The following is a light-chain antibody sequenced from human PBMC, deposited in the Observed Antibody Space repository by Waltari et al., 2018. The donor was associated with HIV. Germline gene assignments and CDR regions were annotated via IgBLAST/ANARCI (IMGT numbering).Light chain of an antibody. Sequence: QFALTQPASVSGSPGQSITISCSGTRSGIGYYNYVSWYQQHPGKAPKLMIYEVSNRPSGISNRFSGSKSGNTASLTISALQAEDEADYFCSSVANSVTLSVLFGGGTKLTVL. V-gene: IGLV2-14*01. CDR3: SSVANSVTLSVL. CDR2: EVS. J-gene: IGLJ3*02. CDR1: RSGIGYYNY.